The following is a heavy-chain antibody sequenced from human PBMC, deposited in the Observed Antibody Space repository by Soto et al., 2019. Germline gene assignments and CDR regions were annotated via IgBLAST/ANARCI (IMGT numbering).Heavy chain of an antibody. CDR2: IIPIFGTA. CDR1: GGTFSSYA. V-gene: IGHV1-69*01. Sequence: QVQLVKSGAAVKKPGSSVKVSCKASGGTFSSYAISWVRQAPGQGLEWMGGIIPIFGTANYAQKFQGRVTITADESTSTAYMELSSLRSEHTAVYYCARGVVRLLVLLAFDYWGQGTLVTVSS. CDR3: ARGVVRLLVLLAFDY. D-gene: IGHD3-22*01. J-gene: IGHJ4*02.